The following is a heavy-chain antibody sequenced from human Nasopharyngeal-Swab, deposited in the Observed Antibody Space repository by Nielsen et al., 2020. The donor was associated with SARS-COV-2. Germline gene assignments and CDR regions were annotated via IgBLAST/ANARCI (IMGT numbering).Heavy chain of an antibody. Sequence: GGSLRLSCAASGFTVSSNYMSWVRQAPGKGLEWVSVIYSGGSTYYADSVKGRFTISRDNSKNTLYLQMNSLRAEDTAVYYCAGDRGGAALFSYYYYMDVWGKGTTVTVSS. CDR1: GFTVSSNY. V-gene: IGHV3-53*01. D-gene: IGHD2-15*01. CDR2: IYSGGST. CDR3: AGDRGGAALFSYYYYMDV. J-gene: IGHJ6*03.